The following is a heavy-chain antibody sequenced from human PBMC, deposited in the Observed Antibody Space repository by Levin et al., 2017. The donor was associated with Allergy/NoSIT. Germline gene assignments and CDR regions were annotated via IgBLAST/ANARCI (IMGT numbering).Heavy chain of an antibody. J-gene: IGHJ6*02. CDR1: GFTFSSYS. V-gene: IGHV3-21*01. CDR2: ISSSSSYI. Sequence: GGSLRLSCAASGFTFSSYSMNWVRQAPGKGLEWVSSISSSSSYIYYADSVKGRFTISRDNAKNSLYLQMNSLRAEDTAVYYCARAANYYDSSGYYYAPISGMDVWGQGTTVTVSS. CDR3: ARAANYYDSSGYYYAPISGMDV. D-gene: IGHD3-22*01.